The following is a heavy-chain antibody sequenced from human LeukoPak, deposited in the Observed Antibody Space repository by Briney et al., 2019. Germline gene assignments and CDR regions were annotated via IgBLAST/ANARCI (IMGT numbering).Heavy chain of an antibody. Sequence: ASVKVSCKASGYTFTSYYMHWVRQAPGQGLEWMGLINPTGGSTGYAQKFQGRVTMTRDMSTSTDYMELSSLRSDDTAVYYCARVQGVWIGIAADAINNWFDPWGQGTLVTVSS. J-gene: IGHJ5*02. CDR2: INPTGGST. CDR1: GYTFTSYY. D-gene: IGHD6-13*01. V-gene: IGHV1-46*01. CDR3: ARVQGVWIGIAADAINNWFDP.